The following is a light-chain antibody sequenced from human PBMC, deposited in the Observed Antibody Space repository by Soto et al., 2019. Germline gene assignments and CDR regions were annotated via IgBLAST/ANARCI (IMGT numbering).Light chain of an antibody. CDR3: LQYDSYSWT. V-gene: IGKV1-5*03. Sequence: DIQMTQSPSAMSASVGDRVTITCRASQSIRSWLAWYQQKPGKAPKLLIYKASTLADGVPSTFSGGGFGTEFTLDISSLQPDDFATYYCLQYDSYSWTFGQGTKVDIK. CDR1: QSIRSW. J-gene: IGKJ1*01. CDR2: KAS.